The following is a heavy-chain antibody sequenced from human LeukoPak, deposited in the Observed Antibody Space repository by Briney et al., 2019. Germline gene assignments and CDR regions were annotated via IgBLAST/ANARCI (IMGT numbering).Heavy chain of an antibody. V-gene: IGHV4-38-2*01. D-gene: IGHD6-19*01. J-gene: IGHJ4*02. Sequence: SETLSLTCAVSGYSISSGYYWGWIRQPPGKGLEWIGSNYHSGSTYYNPSLKSRVTISVDTSKNQFSLKLSSVTAADTAVYYCARLAVAGPEVGYWGQGTLVTVSS. CDR2: NYHSGST. CDR1: GYSISSGYY. CDR3: ARLAVAGPEVGY.